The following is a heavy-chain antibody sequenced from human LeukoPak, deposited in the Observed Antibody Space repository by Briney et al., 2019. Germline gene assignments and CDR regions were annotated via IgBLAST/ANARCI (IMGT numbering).Heavy chain of an antibody. CDR3: ARREYYYDGSGYYKI. CDR2: INHSGST. CDR1: GGSFSGYY. D-gene: IGHD3-22*01. V-gene: IGHV4-34*01. J-gene: IGHJ4*02. Sequence: SETLSLTCAVYGGSFSGYYWSWIRQPPGKGLEWIGEINHSGSTNYNPSLKSRVTISVDTSKNQFSLKLSSVTAADTAVYYCARREYYYDGSGYYKIWGQGTLVTVSS.